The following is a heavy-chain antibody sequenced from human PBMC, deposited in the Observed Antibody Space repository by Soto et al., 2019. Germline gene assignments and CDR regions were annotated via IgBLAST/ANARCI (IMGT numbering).Heavy chain of an antibody. CDR1: GCSISSSSYY. D-gene: IGHD4-17*01. J-gene: IGHJ4*02. CDR3: ARVTTLDFDY. Sequence: AETLSLTCTVSGCSISSSSYYWGWIRQPPGKGLEWIGSIYYSGSTYYNPSLKSRVTISVDTSKNQFSLKLSSVTAADTAAYYCARVTTLDFDYWGQGTLVTVSS. CDR2: IYYSGST. V-gene: IGHV4-39*01.